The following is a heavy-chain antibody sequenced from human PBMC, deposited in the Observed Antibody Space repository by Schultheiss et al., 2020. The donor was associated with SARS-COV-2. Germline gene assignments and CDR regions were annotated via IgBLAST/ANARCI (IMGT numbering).Heavy chain of an antibody. CDR1: GYTFTSYG. V-gene: IGHV1-18*01. J-gene: IGHJ6*02. D-gene: IGHD4-11*01. CDR3: ARWATVTTAYYYGMDV. CDR2: ISGYNGNT. Sequence: ASVKVSCKASGYTFTSYGISWVRQAPGQGLEWMGWISGYNGNTNYAQKLQGRVTMTTDTSTSTAYMELRSLRSEDTAVYYCARWATVTTAYYYGMDVWGQGTTVTVSS.